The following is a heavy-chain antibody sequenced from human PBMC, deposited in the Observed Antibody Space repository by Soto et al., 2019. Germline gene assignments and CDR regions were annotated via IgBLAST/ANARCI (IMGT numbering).Heavy chain of an antibody. J-gene: IGHJ4*02. D-gene: IGHD2-15*01. CDR1: GYTLTSYY. CDR2: INPSGGST. Sequence: ASVKVSCKASGYTLTSYYMHWARQAPGQGLEWMGIINPSGGSTSYAQKFQGRVTMTRDTSTSTVYMELSSLRSEDTAVYYCARGAGYCSGGNCYYFDYWGQGSLVTVSS. V-gene: IGHV1-46*01. CDR3: ARGAGYCSGGNCYYFDY.